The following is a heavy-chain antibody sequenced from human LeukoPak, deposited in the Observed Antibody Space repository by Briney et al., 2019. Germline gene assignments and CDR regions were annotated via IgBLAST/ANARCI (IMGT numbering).Heavy chain of an antibody. Sequence: GRSLRLSCAASGFTFSSYSMNWVRQAPGEGLEWVSSISSSGSFIYYADSVKGRFTSTRDNARNSLFLKMNGLRAEDTAVYYCARDLRYCSSASCSENGAFDIWGQGTMVTVSS. J-gene: IGHJ3*02. CDR2: ISSSGSFI. D-gene: IGHD2-2*01. V-gene: IGHV3-21*01. CDR1: GFTFSSYS. CDR3: ARDLRYCSSASCSENGAFDI.